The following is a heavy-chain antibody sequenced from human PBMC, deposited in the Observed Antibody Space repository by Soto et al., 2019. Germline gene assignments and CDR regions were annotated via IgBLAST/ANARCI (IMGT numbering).Heavy chain of an antibody. CDR1: RVAFSKFI. Sequence: QAQLEQSGGEVKKPGSSVKVSCKASRVAFSKFIVTWVRQAPGLGLERVGGVIPVFGTANYAQKFQGRVTITADESTSTSYMEVNNLRSEDTGVYYCAKVRYSSPMGYYYGMDVWGQGTTVTVSS. CDR2: VIPVFGTA. D-gene: IGHD6-19*01. CDR3: AKVRYSSPMGYYYGMDV. J-gene: IGHJ6*01. V-gene: IGHV1-69*01.